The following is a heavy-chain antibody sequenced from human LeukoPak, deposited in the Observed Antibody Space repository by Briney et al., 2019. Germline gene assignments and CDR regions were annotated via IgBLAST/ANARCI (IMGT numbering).Heavy chain of an antibody. CDR2: IYYSGST. CDR3: ARQDTITTPGIDY. CDR1: GDSISSSSSGYY. D-gene: IGHD3-3*01. Sequence: PSETLSLTCTVSGDSISSSSSGYYWGWIRQPPGEGLEWIGSIYYSGSTYYSPSLKSRVTISVDTSKNQFSLKLSSVTAADTAVYYCARQDTITTPGIDYWGQGTPVTVSS. V-gene: IGHV4-39*01. J-gene: IGHJ4*02.